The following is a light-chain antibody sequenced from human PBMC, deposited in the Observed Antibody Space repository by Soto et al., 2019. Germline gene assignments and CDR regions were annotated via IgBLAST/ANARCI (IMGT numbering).Light chain of an antibody. Sequence: EIVMTQSPATLSVSPGERATLSCRAGESLTINLAWYQQKPGQAPRLLLYGASTRATGIPARVSGSGSGTEFTLTISSLQSEDFAVYYCQQYHNWPLTFGQGTRLEIK. CDR1: ESLTIN. J-gene: IGKJ5*01. V-gene: IGKV3D-15*01. CDR2: GAS. CDR3: QQYHNWPLT.